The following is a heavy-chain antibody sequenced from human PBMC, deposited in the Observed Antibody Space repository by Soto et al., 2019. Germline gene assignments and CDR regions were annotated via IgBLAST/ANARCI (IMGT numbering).Heavy chain of an antibody. D-gene: IGHD3-22*01. CDR1: GGSISSYY. CDR2: IYYTGST. Sequence: SETLSLTCSVSGGSISSYYWSWIRQPPGKGLEWIGYIYYTGSTNSNLSLKSRATISLDTSKNQFSLRLSSVTAADTALYYCARVSKDGSGYYYGAFDIWGQGTMVTVSS. V-gene: IGHV4-59*12. CDR3: ARVSKDGSGYYYGAFDI. J-gene: IGHJ3*02.